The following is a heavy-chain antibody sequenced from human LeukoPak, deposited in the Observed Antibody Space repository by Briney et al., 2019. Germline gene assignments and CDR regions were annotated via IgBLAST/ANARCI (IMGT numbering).Heavy chain of an antibody. CDR2: INPSGGST. J-gene: IGHJ4*02. Sequence: ASVKVSCKASGYTFTSYDINWVRQAPGQGLEWMGIINPSGGSTSYAQKFQGRVTMTRDTSTSTVYMELSSLRSEDTAVYYCAKNYYDFWSDYSGHHQLDFWGQGTLVTVSS. CDR3: AKNYYDFWSDYSGHHQLDF. CDR1: GYTFTSYD. V-gene: IGHV1-46*01. D-gene: IGHD3-3*01.